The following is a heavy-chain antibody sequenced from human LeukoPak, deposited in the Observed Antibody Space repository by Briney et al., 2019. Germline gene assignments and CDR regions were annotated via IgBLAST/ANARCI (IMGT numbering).Heavy chain of an antibody. V-gene: IGHV1-2*02. J-gene: IGHJ4*02. CDR2: INPNSGGT. Sequence: GASVKVSCKASGYTFTGFYMHWVRQAPGQGLEWMGWINPNSGGTNYAQKFQGRVTMTRDTSISTAYMELSRLRSDDTAVYYCARDYCRGGICYSPDYGGQGPLVTVSS. CDR3: ARDYCRGGICYSPDY. CDR1: GYTFTGFY. D-gene: IGHD2-15*01.